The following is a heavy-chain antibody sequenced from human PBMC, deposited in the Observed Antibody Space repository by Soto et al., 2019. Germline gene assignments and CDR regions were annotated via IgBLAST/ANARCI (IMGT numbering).Heavy chain of an antibody. CDR3: AKVSYGSGSYYTRGRDLDYYYGMDV. Sequence: HPGGSLRLSCAASGFTFSSYAMSWVRQAPGKGQEWVSAISGSGGSTYYADSVKGRFTISRDNSKNTLYLQMNSLRAEDTAVYYCAKVSYGSGSYYTRGRDLDYYYGMDVWGQGTTVTVSS. J-gene: IGHJ6*02. CDR1: GFTFSSYA. D-gene: IGHD3-10*01. V-gene: IGHV3-23*01. CDR2: ISGSGGST.